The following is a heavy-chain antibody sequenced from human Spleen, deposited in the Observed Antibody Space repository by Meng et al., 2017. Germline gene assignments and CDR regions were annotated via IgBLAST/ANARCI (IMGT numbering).Heavy chain of an antibody. D-gene: IGHD2-15*01. CDR3: ARIYCSGGSCHQSGVGYFDL. Sequence: ASVKVSCKASGYTFPDYWLHWVRRAPGQGLEWMGRINPKSGDTHYAQKFQARVTMTGDTSISTAYMELSSLRSEDTAVYYCARIYCSGGSCHQSGVGYFDLWGRGTLVTVSS. CDR2: INPKSGDT. V-gene: IGHV1-2*06. J-gene: IGHJ2*01. CDR1: GYTFPDYW.